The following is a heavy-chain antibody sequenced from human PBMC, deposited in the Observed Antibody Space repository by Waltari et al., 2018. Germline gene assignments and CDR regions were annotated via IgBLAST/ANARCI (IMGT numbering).Heavy chain of an antibody. CDR2: ISSSGSTI. CDR3: ARDILGGEGMDV. J-gene: IGHJ6*02. D-gene: IGHD3-16*01. Sequence: EVQLVESGGGLVQPGGSLRLSCAASGFTFSSYEMNWVRQAPGKGPEWVSYISSSGSTIYYADSVKGRFTISRDNAKNSLYLQMNSLRAEDTAVYYCARDILGGEGMDVWGQGTTVTVSS. V-gene: IGHV3-48*03. CDR1: GFTFSSYE.